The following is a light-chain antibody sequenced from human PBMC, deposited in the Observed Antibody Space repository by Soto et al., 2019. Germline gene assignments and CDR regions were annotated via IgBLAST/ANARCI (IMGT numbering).Light chain of an antibody. Sequence: EVVMTQSPAPLSVSPGEISILSCRASQSVSSNLAWYQQKPGQPPRLLIYGASTRATGIPARFIGSGSGTESTLTISSLQSEAFAVYYCQHYNTWAPWTFGQGTKVDIK. CDR1: QSVSSN. V-gene: IGKV3-15*01. J-gene: IGKJ1*01. CDR2: GAS. CDR3: QHYNTWAPWT.